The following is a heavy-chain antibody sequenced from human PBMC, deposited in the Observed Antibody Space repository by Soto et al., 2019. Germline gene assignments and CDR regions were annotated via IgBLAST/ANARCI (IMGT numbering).Heavy chain of an antibody. CDR3: ARDSATPLDY. J-gene: IGHJ4*02. D-gene: IGHD2-15*01. CDR2: IIPILGIA. V-gene: IGHV1-69*08. CDR1: GGTFSSYT. Sequence: QVQLVQSGAEVKKPGSSVKVSCKASGGTFSSYTISWVRQAPGQGLEWMGRIIPILGIANYAQKFQGRLTLTAAKSTSPAYMEPSSLRSEDTAVYYCARDSATPLDYRGQGTLVTVSS.